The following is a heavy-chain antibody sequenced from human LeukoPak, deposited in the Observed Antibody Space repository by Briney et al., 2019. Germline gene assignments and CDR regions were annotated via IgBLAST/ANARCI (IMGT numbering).Heavy chain of an antibody. CDR1: GGSISSGSYY. Sequence: PSQTLSLTCTVSGGSISSGSYYWSWIRQPAGKGLEWIGRIYTSGSTNYNPSLKSRVTISVDTSKNQFSLKLSSVTAADTAVYYCARRAGAYSHPYDYWGQGTLVTVSS. CDR3: ARRAGAYSHPYDY. V-gene: IGHV4-61*02. J-gene: IGHJ4*02. D-gene: IGHD4/OR15-4a*01. CDR2: IYTSGST.